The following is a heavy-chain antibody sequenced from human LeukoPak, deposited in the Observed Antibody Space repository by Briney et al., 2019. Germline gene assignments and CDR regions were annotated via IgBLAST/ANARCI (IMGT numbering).Heavy chain of an antibody. V-gene: IGHV3-64D*09. CDR2: ISSNGGST. CDR1: GFTFSSYA. CDR3: VRQREDILTGYSYFDY. J-gene: IGHJ4*02. Sequence: GASLRLSCSASGFTFSSYAMHWVRQAPGKGLEYVSAISSNGGSTYYADSVKGRFTISRDNSKNTLYLQMSSLRAEDTAVYYCVRQREDILTGYSYFDYWGQGTLVTVSS. D-gene: IGHD3-9*01.